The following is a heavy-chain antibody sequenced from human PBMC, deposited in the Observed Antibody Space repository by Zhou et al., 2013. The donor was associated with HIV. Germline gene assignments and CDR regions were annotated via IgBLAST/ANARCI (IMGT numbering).Heavy chain of an antibody. J-gene: IGHJ3*02. D-gene: IGHD5-18*01. CDR3: ARALHPTGGYNSGDAFDI. CDR2: ISAHNGYT. V-gene: IGHV1-18*01. Sequence: QVQLVQSGAEVKKPGASVKVSCKASGYTFDSYGISWVRQAPGQGLDWMGWISAHNGYTNYAQYLQDRVTMTTDTSTSTAYMELRSLTSDDTAVYYCARALHPTGGYNSGDAFDIWGQGTMVTVSS. CDR1: GYTFDSYG.